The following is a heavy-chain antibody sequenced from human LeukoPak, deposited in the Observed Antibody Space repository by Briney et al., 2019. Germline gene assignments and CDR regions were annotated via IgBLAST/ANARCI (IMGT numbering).Heavy chain of an antibody. V-gene: IGHV4-4*07. J-gene: IGHJ4*02. Sequence: SETLSLTCTVSGGSISSYYWSWIRQPAGKGLEWIGRIYTSGSTNYNPSLKSRVTMSVDTSKNRFSLKLSSVTAADTAVYYCARNYYDSRGYEYYFDYWGQGTLVTVSS. D-gene: IGHD3-22*01. CDR2: IYTSGST. CDR3: ARNYYDSRGYEYYFDY. CDR1: GGSISSYY.